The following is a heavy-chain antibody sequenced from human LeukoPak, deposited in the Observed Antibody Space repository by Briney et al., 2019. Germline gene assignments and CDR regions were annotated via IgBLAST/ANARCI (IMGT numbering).Heavy chain of an antibody. V-gene: IGHV5-51*01. D-gene: IGHD3-10*01. CDR3: ASRIDTMVRGVIITSDAFDI. CDR1: GYSFTSYW. CDR2: IYPGDSDT. Sequence: GESLKISCKGSGYSFTSYWIGWVRQMPGKGLEWMGIIYPGDSDTRYSPSFQGQVTISADKSISTAYLQWSSLEASDTAMYYCASRIDTMVRGVIITSDAFDIWGQGTMVTVSS. J-gene: IGHJ3*02.